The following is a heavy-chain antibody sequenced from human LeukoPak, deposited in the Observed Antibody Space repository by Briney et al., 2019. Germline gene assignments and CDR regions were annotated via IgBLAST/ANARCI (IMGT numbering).Heavy chain of an antibody. CDR2: IYYSGST. CDR3: ARGPRARFLEWLYNDY. J-gene: IGHJ4*02. Sequence: PSETLSLTCTVSGGSISSSSYYWGWIRQPPGKGLEWVGSIYYSGSTYYNPSLKSRVTVSVDTSKNQFSLKLSSVTAADTAVYYCARGPRARFLEWLYNDYWGQGTLVTVSS. D-gene: IGHD3-3*01. V-gene: IGHV4-39*01. CDR1: GGSISSSSYY.